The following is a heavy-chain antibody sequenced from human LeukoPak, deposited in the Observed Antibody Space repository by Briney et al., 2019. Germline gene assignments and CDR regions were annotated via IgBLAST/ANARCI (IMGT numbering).Heavy chain of an antibody. D-gene: IGHD2-2*01. Sequence: GGSLRLSCAASGFTFSDYYMSWIRQAPGKGLEWVSYISSSYTIYHADSVKGRFTISRDNAKNSLYLQMNGLRAEDTAVYYCARDYRASSSPYDAFDIWGQGTMVTVSS. J-gene: IGHJ3*02. CDR3: ARDYRASSSPYDAFDI. CDR1: GFTFSDYY. V-gene: IGHV3-11*01. CDR2: ISSSYTI.